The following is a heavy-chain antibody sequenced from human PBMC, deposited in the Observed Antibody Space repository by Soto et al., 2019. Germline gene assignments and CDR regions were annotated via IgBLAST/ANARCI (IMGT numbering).Heavy chain of an antibody. Sequence: EVQLVESGGGLVKPGGSLRLSCAASGFSFSSYSMNWVRQAPGKGLEWVSSISSSSSYIYYADSVKGRFTISRDNAKNSLYLQMNSLRAEDTAVYYCARRPPTRTEFDYWGQGTLVTVSS. V-gene: IGHV3-21*01. CDR3: ARRPPTRTEFDY. CDR1: GFSFSSYS. CDR2: ISSSSSYI. J-gene: IGHJ4*02. D-gene: IGHD2-2*01.